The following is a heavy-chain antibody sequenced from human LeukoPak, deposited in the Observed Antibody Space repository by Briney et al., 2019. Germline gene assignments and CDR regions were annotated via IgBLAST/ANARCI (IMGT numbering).Heavy chain of an antibody. Sequence: PGGSLRLSCAAAGFTFSDNYMDWVRQAPGKGLEWAGRSRNKANSYTTEYATSVKGRFTISRDDSKNSLYLQLNSLQTEDTAVYYCARSYYYDSYTDYWGQGTLVTVSS. CDR3: ARSYYYDSYTDY. CDR2: SRNKANSYTT. J-gene: IGHJ4*02. CDR1: GFTFSDNY. D-gene: IGHD3-22*01. V-gene: IGHV3-72*01.